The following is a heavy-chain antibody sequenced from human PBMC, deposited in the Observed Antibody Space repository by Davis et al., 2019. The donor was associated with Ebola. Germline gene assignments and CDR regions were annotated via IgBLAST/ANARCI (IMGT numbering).Heavy chain of an antibody. CDR1: GYNFGYYW. V-gene: IGHV5-51*01. D-gene: IGHD3-3*01. CDR3: ARRGTDFWSGYQY. Sequence: GESLKISCQGSGYNFGYYWIGWVRQMPGKGLEWMGLIYPGDSDTIYSPSFQGQVTISADKSISTAYMQWSSLKASDTAMYYCARRGTDFWSGYQYWGQGALVTVSS. J-gene: IGHJ4*02. CDR2: IYPGDSDT.